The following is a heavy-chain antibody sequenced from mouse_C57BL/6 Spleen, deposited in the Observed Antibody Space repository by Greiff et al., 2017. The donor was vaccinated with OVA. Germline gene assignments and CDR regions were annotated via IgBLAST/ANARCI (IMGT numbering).Heavy chain of an antibody. CDR2: IDPETGGT. Sequence: QVQLKQSGAELVRPGASVTLSCKASGYTFTDYEMHWVKQTPVHGLEWIGAIDPETGGTAYNQKFKGKAILTADKSSSTAYMELRSLTSEDSAVYYCTPVVALNWYFDVWGTGTTVTVSS. D-gene: IGHD1-1*01. V-gene: IGHV1-15*01. CDR1: GYTFTDYE. CDR3: TPVVALNWYFDV. J-gene: IGHJ1*03.